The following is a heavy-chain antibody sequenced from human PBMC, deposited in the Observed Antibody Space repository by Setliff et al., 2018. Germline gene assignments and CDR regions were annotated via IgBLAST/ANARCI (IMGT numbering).Heavy chain of an antibody. V-gene: IGHV4-30-4*08. Sequence: SETLSLTCAVSGASISSGDSYWSWIRQPPGKGLEWIAYIYHSGSSYYSPSLKSRATISVDTSKNQFFLTVTSVTAADTAIYYCANYEQRPRNLDYWGQGTLVTVSS. D-gene: IGHD3-3*01. CDR1: GASISSGDSY. J-gene: IGHJ4*02. CDR3: ANYEQRPRNLDY. CDR2: IYHSGSS.